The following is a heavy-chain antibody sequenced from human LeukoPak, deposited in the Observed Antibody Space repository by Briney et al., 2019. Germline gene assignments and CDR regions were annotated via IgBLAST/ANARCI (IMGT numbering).Heavy chain of an antibody. V-gene: IGHV1-2*02. CDR1: GYTFTGYY. CDR2: INPNSGGT. D-gene: IGHD1-26*01. Sequence: ASVKVSRKASGYTFTGYYMHWVRQAPGQGLEWMGWINPNSGGTNYAQKFQGRVTMTRDTSISTAYMELSRLRSDDTAVYYCAREVGATTWGAFDIWGQGTMVTVSS. J-gene: IGHJ3*02. CDR3: AREVGATTWGAFDI.